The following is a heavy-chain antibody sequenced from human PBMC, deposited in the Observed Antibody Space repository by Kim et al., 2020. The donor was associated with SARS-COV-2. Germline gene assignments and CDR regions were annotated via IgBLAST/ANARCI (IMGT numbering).Heavy chain of an antibody. D-gene: IGHD3-9*01. V-gene: IGHV1-46*01. J-gene: IGHJ4*02. CDR1: GYTFTSHY. CDR2: INPSGGST. Sequence: ASVKVSCKASGYTFTSHYMHWVRQAPGQGLEWMGIINPSGGSTSYAQKFQGRVTMTRDTSTSTVYMELSSLRSEDTAVYYCARGSPVYYAILTGYYRDYWGPGTLVSAS. CDR3: ARGSPVYYAILTGYYRDY.